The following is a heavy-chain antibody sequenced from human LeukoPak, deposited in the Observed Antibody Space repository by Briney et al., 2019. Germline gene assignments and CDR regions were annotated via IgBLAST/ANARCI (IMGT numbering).Heavy chain of an antibody. D-gene: IGHD3-22*01. CDR3: ASRGSSSYYSIDH. Sequence: SVKVSCKASGTTFSSYALTWVRQAPGQGLGWLGRIIPMMGTASYSDKYKGRISISADESTSTAHMELSNLRLEDTAVFYCASRGSSSYYSIDHWGQGTLITVSS. CDR1: GTTFSSYA. J-gene: IGHJ4*02. V-gene: IGHV1-69*11. CDR2: IIPMMGTA.